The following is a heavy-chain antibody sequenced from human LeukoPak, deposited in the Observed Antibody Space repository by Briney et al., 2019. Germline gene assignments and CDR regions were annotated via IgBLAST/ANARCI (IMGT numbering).Heavy chain of an antibody. D-gene: IGHD2-2*01. CDR3: ARITSTSYYFHFMDV. J-gene: IGHJ6*03. CDR2: ISRSSSYI. V-gene: IGHV3-21*06. CDR1: GFTIADYT. Sequence: GGSLRLSCAASGFTIADYTINWFRQAPGKGLEWVSYISRSSSYIYYADSVKGRFTIFRDNGKNSLFLEMNGLRVEDTGVYYCARITSTSYYFHFMDVWGKGTTVIVSS.